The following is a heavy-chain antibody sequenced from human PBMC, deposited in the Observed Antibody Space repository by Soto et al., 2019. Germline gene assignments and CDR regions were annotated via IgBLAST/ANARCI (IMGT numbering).Heavy chain of an antibody. CDR2: INPNSGGT. V-gene: IGHV1-2*04. D-gene: IGHD6-13*01. CDR1: GYTFTGYY. Sequence: ASVKVSCKASGYTFTGYYMHWVRQAPGQGLEWMGWINPNSGGTNYAQKFQGWVTMTRDTSISTAYMELSRLRSDDTAVYYCARDRGSSWRRFDYWGQGTLVTVSS. J-gene: IGHJ4*02. CDR3: ARDRGSSWRRFDY.